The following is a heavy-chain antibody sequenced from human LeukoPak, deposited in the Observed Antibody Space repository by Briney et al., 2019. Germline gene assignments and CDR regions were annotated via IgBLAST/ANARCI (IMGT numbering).Heavy chain of an antibody. CDR3: ARMSSSGDFDY. D-gene: IGHD6-13*01. J-gene: IGHJ4*02. CDR2: IYYSGST. CDR1: GGSISSYY. Sequence: SETLSLTCTVSGGSISSYYWSWIRQPPGEGLEWIGYIYYSGSTNYNPSLKSRVTISVDTSKNQFSLKLSSATAADTAVYYCARMSSSGDFDYWGQGTLVTVSS. V-gene: IGHV4-59*01.